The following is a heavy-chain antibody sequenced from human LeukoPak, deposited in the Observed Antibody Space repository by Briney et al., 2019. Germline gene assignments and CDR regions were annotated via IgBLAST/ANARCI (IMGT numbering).Heavy chain of an antibody. Sequence: GGSLRLSCAASGFTFSSYSMNWVRQAPGKGLEWVSYISSSSSTIYYADSVKGRFTISRDNAKNSLYLQMNSLRAEDTAVYYCARRPGGYYYMDVWGKGTTVTVSS. CDR2: ISSSSSTI. CDR1: GFTFSSYS. V-gene: IGHV3-48*01. CDR3: ARRPGGYYYMDV. D-gene: IGHD3-16*01. J-gene: IGHJ6*03.